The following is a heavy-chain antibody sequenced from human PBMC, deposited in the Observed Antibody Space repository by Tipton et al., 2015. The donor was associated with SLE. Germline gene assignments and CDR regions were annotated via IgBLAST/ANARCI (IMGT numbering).Heavy chain of an antibody. J-gene: IGHJ5*02. CDR1: GFSLNNYD. Sequence: SGFSLNNYDIYWVRQAPGQGLEWLSFIRYDGGNEHYADSVKGRCTISRDTSKNSLYLQMNSLRAEDTGVYYCAREGCSGGSCYHNWFDPWGQGTLVTVSS. CDR3: AREGCSGGSCYHNWFDP. D-gene: IGHD2-15*01. V-gene: IGHV3-30*02. CDR2: IRYDGGNE.